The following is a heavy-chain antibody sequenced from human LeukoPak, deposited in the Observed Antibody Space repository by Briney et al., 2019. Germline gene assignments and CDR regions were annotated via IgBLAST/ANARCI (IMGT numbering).Heavy chain of an antibody. V-gene: IGHV4-34*01. CDR3: ARGGSYVHDDAFDI. CDR2: INHSGST. CDR1: GGSFSGYY. J-gene: IGHJ3*02. Sequence: PSETLSLTCAVYGGSFSGYYWSWIRQPPGKGLEWIGEINHSGSTNYNPSLKSRVTISVGTSKNQFSLKLSSVTAADTAVYYCARGGSYVHDDAFDIWGQGTMVTVSS. D-gene: IGHD3-10*02.